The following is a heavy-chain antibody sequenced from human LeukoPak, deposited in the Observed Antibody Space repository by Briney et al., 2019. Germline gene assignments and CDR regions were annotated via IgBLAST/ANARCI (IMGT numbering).Heavy chain of an antibody. V-gene: IGHV4-34*01. Sequence: SETLSLTCAVYGGSFSGYYWSWIRQPPGKGLEWIGEINHSGSANYNPSLKSRVTISVDTSKNQFSLKLSSVTAADTAVYYCARGRGTVVTDNWFDPWGQGTLVTVSS. CDR3: ARGRGTVVTDNWFDP. D-gene: IGHD2-21*02. CDR2: INHSGSA. CDR1: GGSFSGYY. J-gene: IGHJ5*02.